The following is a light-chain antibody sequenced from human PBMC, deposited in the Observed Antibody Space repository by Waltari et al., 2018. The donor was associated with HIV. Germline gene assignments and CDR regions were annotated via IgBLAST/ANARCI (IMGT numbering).Light chain of an antibody. Sequence: EIVLTQSPGTLSLSPGERATLSCRASQSVRNNYLAWYQQEPGQAPRLLIYGASRRATGIPHRFSGSGSGTDFTLTISRLEPEDFAVYYCQQYDSSKTFGQGTKLEIK. CDR3: QQYDSSKT. V-gene: IGKV3-20*01. CDR1: QSVRNNY. CDR2: GAS. J-gene: IGKJ2*01.